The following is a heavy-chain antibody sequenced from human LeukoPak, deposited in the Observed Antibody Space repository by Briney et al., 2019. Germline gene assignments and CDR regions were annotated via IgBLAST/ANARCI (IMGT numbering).Heavy chain of an antibody. CDR2: ISSSSSYI. J-gene: IGHJ6*02. D-gene: IGHD6-13*01. Sequence: GGSLRLSCAASGFTFSSYAMSWVRQAPGKGLEWVSSISSSSSYIYYADSVKGRFTISRDNAKNSLYLQMNSLRAEDTAVYYCARDWTAAGSIYYYGMDVWGQGTTVTVSS. CDR1: GFTFSSYA. V-gene: IGHV3-21*01. CDR3: ARDWTAAGSIYYYGMDV.